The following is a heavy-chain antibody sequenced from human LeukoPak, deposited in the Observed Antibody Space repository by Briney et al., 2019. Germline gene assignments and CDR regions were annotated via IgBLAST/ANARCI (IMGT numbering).Heavy chain of an antibody. V-gene: IGHV3-23*01. D-gene: IGHD6-19*01. Sequence: GGSLRLSCAASGFTFSSYGMSWVRQAPGKGLEWVSAISGSGGSTYYADSVKGRFTISRDNSKNTLYLQMNSLRAEDTAVYYCAKGQWLVRGSFDYWGQGTLVTVSS. CDR3: AKGQWLVRGSFDY. CDR1: GFTFSSYG. J-gene: IGHJ4*02. CDR2: ISGSGGST.